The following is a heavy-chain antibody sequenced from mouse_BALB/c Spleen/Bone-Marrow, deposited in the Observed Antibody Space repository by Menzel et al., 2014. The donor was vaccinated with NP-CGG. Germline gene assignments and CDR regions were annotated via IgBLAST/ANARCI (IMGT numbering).Heavy chain of an antibody. V-gene: IGHV1S81*02. Sequence: QVQLKQSGAELVKPGASVKLSCKASGYTFTSYYMYWVKQRPGQGLEWFGEINPSNGGTNFNEKFKNKATLTVDKSSSTAYMQLSSLTSEDSAVYSCPRGRRDALHDWGQGTSGPVSS. CDR2: INPSNGGT. CDR3: PRGRRDALHD. CDR1: GYTFTSYY. J-gene: IGHJ4*01.